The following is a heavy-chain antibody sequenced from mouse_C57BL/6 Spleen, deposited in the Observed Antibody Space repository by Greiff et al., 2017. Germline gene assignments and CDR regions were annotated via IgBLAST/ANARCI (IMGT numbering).Heavy chain of an antibody. CDR2: INPNNGGT. V-gene: IGHV1-26*01. Sequence: EVQLQQSGPELVKPGASVKISCKASGYTFTDYYMNWVKQSHGKSLEWIGDINPNNGGTSYNQKFKGKATLTVDKSSSTAYMELRSLTSEDSAVYYCARDYGSIHYWGQGTSVTVSS. D-gene: IGHD1-1*01. CDR3: ARDYGSIHY. CDR1: GYTFTDYY. J-gene: IGHJ4*01.